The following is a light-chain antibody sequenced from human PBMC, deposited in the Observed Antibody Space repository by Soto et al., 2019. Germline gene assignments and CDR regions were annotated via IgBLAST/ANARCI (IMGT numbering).Light chain of an antibody. CDR1: QSVSSGY. J-gene: IGKJ1*01. CDR3: QQYGSSPVT. CDR2: GAS. V-gene: IGKV3-20*01. Sequence: EIVLTQSPGTLSSSAGERATLSCRASQSVSSGYLAWYQQTPGQAPRLLISGASSMATGIPDRFSGSGSGTDFTLTISRLEPEDFAVYYCQQYGSSPVTFGQGTKVEIK.